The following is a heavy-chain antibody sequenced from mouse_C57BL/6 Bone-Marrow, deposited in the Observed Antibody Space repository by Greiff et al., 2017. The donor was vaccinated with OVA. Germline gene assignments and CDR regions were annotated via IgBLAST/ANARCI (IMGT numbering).Heavy chain of an antibody. J-gene: IGHJ3*01. D-gene: IGHD2-1*01. CDR2: ISNGGGST. Sequence: EVQGVESGGGLVQPGGSLKLSCAASGFTFSDYYMYWVRQTPEKRLEWVAYISNGGGSTYYPDTVKGRFTISRDNAKNTLYLQMSRLKSEDTAMYYCARVNYGNYNGLAYWGQGTLVTVSA. CDR3: ARVNYGNYNGLAY. CDR1: GFTFSDYY. V-gene: IGHV5-12*01.